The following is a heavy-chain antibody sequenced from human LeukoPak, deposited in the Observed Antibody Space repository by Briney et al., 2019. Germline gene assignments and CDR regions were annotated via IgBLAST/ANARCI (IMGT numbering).Heavy chain of an antibody. CDR1: EYIFTDYY. V-gene: IGHV1-2*02. Sequence: ASVKVSCKASEYIFTDYYIHWVRQAPGQGLEWLGWINPNSGGTNYAPKFQDRFTMTADKSISTIYLELSRLTSDDTAIFYCAKSPDYSSPLLGFDYWGQGTLVTVSS. CDR3: AKSPDYSSPLLGFDY. D-gene: IGHD4-11*01. CDR2: INPNSGGT. J-gene: IGHJ4*02.